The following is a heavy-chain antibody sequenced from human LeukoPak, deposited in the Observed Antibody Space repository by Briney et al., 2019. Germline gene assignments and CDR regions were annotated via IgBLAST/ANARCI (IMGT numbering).Heavy chain of an antibody. CDR2: IYYSGGT. D-gene: IGHD3-10*01. J-gene: IGHJ6*02. V-gene: IGHV4-59*08. CDR1: GGSISSYY. Sequence: SETLSLTCTVSGGSISSYYWSWIRQPPWKGLEWIGYIYYSGGTNYNPSLKSRVTISVDTSKNQFSLKLSSVTAADTAVYYCARYGSGSYSFGMDVWGQGTTVTVSS. CDR3: ARYGSGSYSFGMDV.